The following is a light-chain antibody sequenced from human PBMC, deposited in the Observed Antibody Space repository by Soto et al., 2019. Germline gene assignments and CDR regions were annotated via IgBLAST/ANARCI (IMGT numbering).Light chain of an antibody. CDR3: QQLYSYPPIT. CDR2: SLS. CDR1: RGFGNY. V-gene: IGKV1-9*01. J-gene: IGKJ5*01. Sequence: IALTQSPSSLSASVGDRVTITCRASRGFGNYLAWYQQRPGKAPKRLTYSLSTLHSGVPSRFSGSGPGTDFTLTITTLQPEDFATYYCQQLYSYPPITFGQGTRLEIK.